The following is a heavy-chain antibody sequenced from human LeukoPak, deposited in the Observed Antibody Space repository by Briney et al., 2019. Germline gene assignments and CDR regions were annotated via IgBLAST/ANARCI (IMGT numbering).Heavy chain of an antibody. CDR3: ARQLSNPYQFDY. J-gene: IGHJ4*02. CDR1: GFTFSDYG. Sequence: GGSLRLSCVASGFTFSDYGMYWVRQAPDKGLEWVAVISYDGSIEQYADSVKGRFTISRDNFKNTLILQMNSLRVEDTAVYYCARQLSNPYQFDYWGQGTLGNGSS. CDR2: ISYDGSIE. V-gene: IGHV3-30*03. D-gene: IGHD2-2*01.